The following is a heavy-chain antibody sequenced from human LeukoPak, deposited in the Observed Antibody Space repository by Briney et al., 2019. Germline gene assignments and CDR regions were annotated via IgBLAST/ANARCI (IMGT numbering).Heavy chain of an antibody. CDR1: GYTFTGYY. V-gene: IGHV1-2*02. D-gene: IGHD3-22*01. CDR3: ASANFYDSSGYSVRFFQL. CDR2: INPNSGGT. J-gene: IGHJ1*01. Sequence: ASVKVFCKASGYTFTGYYMHWVRQAPGQGLEWMGWINPNSGGTNYAQKFQGRVTMTRDTSISTAYMELSRLRSDDTAVYYCASANFYDSSGYSVRFFQLWGQGTLVSVSS.